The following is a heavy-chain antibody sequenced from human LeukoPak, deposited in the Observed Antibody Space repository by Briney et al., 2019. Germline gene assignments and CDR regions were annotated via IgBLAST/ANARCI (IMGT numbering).Heavy chain of an antibody. CDR3: ARDRAIYCYDSSGYKDY. V-gene: IGHV1-46*01. Sequence: ASVKVSCKASGYTFTSYYMHWVRQAPGQGLEWMGIINPSGGSTSYAQKFQGRVTMTRDTSTSTVYMELSSLRSEDTAVYYCARDRAIYCYDSSGYKDYWGQGTLATVSS. D-gene: IGHD3-22*01. CDR2: INPSGGST. CDR1: GYTFTSYY. J-gene: IGHJ4*02.